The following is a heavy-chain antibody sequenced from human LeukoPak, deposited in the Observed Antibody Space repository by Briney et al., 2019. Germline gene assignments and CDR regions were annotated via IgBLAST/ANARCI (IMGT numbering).Heavy chain of an antibody. V-gene: IGHV4-61*01. CDR2: IYYSGNT. Sequence: PSETLSLTCTVSGGSVSSDSYYWSWIRQPPGKGLEWIGYIYYSGNTNYNPSLKSRVTISVDTSKNQFSLKLSSVTAADTAVYYCARDRGGYSYGYDYWGQGTLVTVSS. D-gene: IGHD5-18*01. CDR1: GGSVSSDSYY. CDR3: ARDRGGYSYGYDY. J-gene: IGHJ4*02.